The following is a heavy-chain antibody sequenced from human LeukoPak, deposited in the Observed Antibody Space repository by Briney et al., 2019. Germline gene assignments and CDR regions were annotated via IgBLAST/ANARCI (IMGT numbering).Heavy chain of an antibody. D-gene: IGHD7-27*01. V-gene: IGHV3-33*01. Sequence: GGSLRLSCAASGFTFSNYGLHWVRQAPGKGLEWLAVMRFDGSHKYYADSVKGRFTISRDNSKSMLYLQMNSLRAEDTAVYYCARDITGDPPPYYFDYWGQGSLVTVSS. CDR3: ARDITGDPPPYYFDY. J-gene: IGHJ4*02. CDR2: MRFDGSHK. CDR1: GFTFSNYG.